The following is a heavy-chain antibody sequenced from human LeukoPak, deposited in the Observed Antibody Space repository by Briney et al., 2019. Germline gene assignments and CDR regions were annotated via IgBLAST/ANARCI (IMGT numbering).Heavy chain of an antibody. V-gene: IGHV1-2*02. J-gene: IGHJ4*02. Sequence: GASVKVSCKASGYTFTAYYIHWVRQAPGQGLGWMGGIDTNTGATKYAQKFPGRVTITRDTSTGTAYMVLSSLISGDTARYCCASEAFCAGGSCNVQRVASWGPGTLVTVSS. CDR2: IDTNTGAT. CDR1: GYTFTAYY. CDR3: ASEAFCAGGSCNVQRVAS. D-gene: IGHD2-8*02.